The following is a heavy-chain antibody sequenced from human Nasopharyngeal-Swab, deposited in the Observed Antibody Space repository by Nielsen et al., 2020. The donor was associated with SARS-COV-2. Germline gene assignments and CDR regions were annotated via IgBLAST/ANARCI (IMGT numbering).Heavy chain of an antibody. J-gene: IGHJ4*02. D-gene: IGHD3-22*01. V-gene: IGHV4-4*02. CDR2: IFHSGIT. Sequence: WIREPPGQGLEWIGEIFHSGITNYNPSLRSRVTISVDKSKNQFSLKLSSVTAADTAVYYCARQPDRYYYDSSGYSDYWGQGTLVTVSS. CDR3: ARQPDRYYYDSSGYSDY.